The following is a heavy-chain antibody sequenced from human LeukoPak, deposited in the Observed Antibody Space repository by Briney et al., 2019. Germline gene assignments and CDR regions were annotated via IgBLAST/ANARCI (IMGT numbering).Heavy chain of an antibody. CDR1: GFTFSSYE. CDR2: ISSSGSTI. J-gene: IGHJ5*02. CDR3: ASRGKYNWFDP. V-gene: IGHV3-48*03. Sequence: GGSLRLSCAASGFTFSSYEMNWVRQAPGKGLEWVSYISSSGSTIYYADSVKGRFTISRDNAKNSLYLRMNSLRAEDTAVYYCASRGKYNWFDPRGQGTLVTVSS. D-gene: IGHD3-16*01.